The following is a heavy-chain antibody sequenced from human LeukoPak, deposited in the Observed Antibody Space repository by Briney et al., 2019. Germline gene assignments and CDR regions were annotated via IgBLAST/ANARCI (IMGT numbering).Heavy chain of an antibody. D-gene: IGHD3-9*01. Sequence: GGSLRLSCAASGFTFSGSAMHWVRQASGKGLEWVGRIRSKANSYATAYAASVKGRFTISRDDSKNTAYLQMNSLKTEDTAVYYCTTAIYDILTGFAFDIWGQGTMVTVSS. J-gene: IGHJ3*02. V-gene: IGHV3-73*01. CDR1: GFTFSGSA. CDR3: TTAIYDILTGFAFDI. CDR2: IRSKANSYAT.